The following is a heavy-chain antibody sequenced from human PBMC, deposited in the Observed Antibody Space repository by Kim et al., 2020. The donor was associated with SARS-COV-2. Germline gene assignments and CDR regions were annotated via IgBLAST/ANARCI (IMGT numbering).Heavy chain of an antibody. D-gene: IGHD3-16*01. V-gene: IGHV4-59*01. J-gene: IGHJ6*03. CDR3: ARANYGYSYAPYYMDV. Sequence: PPLQSRVTISRDMSKNQFSLKLISVTAADTAVYYCARANYGYSYAPYYMDVWGKGTTVSVSS.